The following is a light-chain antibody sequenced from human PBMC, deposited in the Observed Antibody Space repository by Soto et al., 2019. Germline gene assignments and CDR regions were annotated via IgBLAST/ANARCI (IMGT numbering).Light chain of an antibody. CDR2: DVT. CDR1: SSDVGGYNY. J-gene: IGLJ1*01. V-gene: IGLV2-14*03. CDR3: SSYTSDTTGV. Sequence: QCVLTQPASVSGSPGQSIAISCTGTSSDVGGYNYVSWYQQHPGKAPKLMIYDVTTRPSGVSNRFSGSKSGNTAALTISGLQAEDEADYYCSSYTSDTTGVFGTGTKATVL.